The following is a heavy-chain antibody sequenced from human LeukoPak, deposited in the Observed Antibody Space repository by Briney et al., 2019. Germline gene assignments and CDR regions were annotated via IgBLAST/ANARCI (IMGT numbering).Heavy chain of an antibody. CDR2: INPNSGGT. CDR3: AGGYENYYYGMDV. CDR1: GYTFTGYY. Sequence: GASVKVSCKASGYTFTGYYMHWVRQAPGQGLEWMGWINPNSGGTNYAQKFQCRVTMTRDTSISTAYMELSRLRSDDAAVYYCAGGYENYYYGMDVWGQGTTVTVSS. J-gene: IGHJ6*02. V-gene: IGHV1-2*02. D-gene: IGHD6-13*01.